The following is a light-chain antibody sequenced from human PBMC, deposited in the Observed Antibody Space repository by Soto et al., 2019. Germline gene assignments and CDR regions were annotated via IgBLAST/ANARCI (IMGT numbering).Light chain of an antibody. J-gene: IGKJ3*01. CDR3: PHYPDRTMT. CDR2: GTS. CDR1: QLIGTN. V-gene: IGKV3-15*01. Sequence: ELVLTQSPATLTVSPGESATLPCRASQLIGTNLAWDQERPGQAPRLLSDGTSPRAMFGPARFSGRGSGTEFTLTSSSLHSAVFGVYSCPHYPDRTMTFGPGTNVEIK.